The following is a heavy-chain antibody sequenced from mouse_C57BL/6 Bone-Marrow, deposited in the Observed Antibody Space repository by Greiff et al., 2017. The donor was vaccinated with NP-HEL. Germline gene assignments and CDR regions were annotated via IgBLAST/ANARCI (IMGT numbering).Heavy chain of an antibody. CDR3: LGVTTLFAY. Sequence: EVKLVESGGGLVKPGGSLKLSCAASGFTFSSYAMSWVRQTPEKRLEWVATISDGGSYTYYPDNVKGRFTISRDNAKNNLYLQMSHLKSEDTAMYYCLGVTTLFAYWGQGTLVTVSA. V-gene: IGHV5-4*03. J-gene: IGHJ3*01. D-gene: IGHD2-1*01. CDR1: GFTFSSYA. CDR2: ISDGGSYT.